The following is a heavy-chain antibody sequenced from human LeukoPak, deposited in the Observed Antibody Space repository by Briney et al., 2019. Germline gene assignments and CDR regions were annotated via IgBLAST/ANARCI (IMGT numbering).Heavy chain of an antibody. Sequence: PSETLSLTCTVPGDSISNRDYYWSWIRQSPGKGLEWIGYIYYSGSTYYSPSLKSRITISLDTSKNQFSLNLSSVTAADTAVYYCGRSSGYYYDYWGQGTLVTVSS. CDR1: GDSISNRDYY. CDR3: GRSSGYYYDY. J-gene: IGHJ4*02. V-gene: IGHV4-30-4*01. CDR2: IYYSGST. D-gene: IGHD3-22*01.